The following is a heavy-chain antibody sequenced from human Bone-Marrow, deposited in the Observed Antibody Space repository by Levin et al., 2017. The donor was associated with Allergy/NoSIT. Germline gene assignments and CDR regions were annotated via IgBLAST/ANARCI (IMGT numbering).Heavy chain of an antibody. Sequence: GASVKVSCAASGFTFSSYWMHWVRQAPGRGLVWVSRINSDGSSTSYADSVKGRFTIARDNAKNTLSLQMTSLRAEDTAVYFCVRAAYSGRHNYWFDPWGQGTLVTVSS. D-gene: IGHD1-26*01. J-gene: IGHJ5*02. V-gene: IGHV3-74*01. CDR2: INSDGSST. CDR3: VRAAYSGRHNYWFDP. CDR1: GFTFSSYW.